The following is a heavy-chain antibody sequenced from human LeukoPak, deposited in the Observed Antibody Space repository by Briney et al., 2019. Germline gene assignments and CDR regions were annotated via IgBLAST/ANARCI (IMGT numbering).Heavy chain of an antibody. V-gene: IGHV3-23*01. J-gene: IGHJ4*02. D-gene: IGHD3-3*01. CDR3: AKDRDLGPILEGVVPHFDY. CDR1: GFTFSSYA. CDR2: ISGSGGST. Sequence: GGSLRLSCAASGFTFSSYAMSWVRQAPGKGLEWVSAISGSGGSTHYADSVKGRFTISRDNSKNTLYLQMNSLRAEDTAVYYCAKDRDLGPILEGVVPHFDYWGQGTLVTVSS.